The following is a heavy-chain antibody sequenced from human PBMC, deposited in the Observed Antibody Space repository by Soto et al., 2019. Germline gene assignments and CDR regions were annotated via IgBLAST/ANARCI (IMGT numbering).Heavy chain of an antibody. Sequence: SLRLSCAASGFTLSRHTMNWVRQAPGKGLEWVSFIGSRTSDIYYADSVKGRFTISRDNAKNSLYLDLTRLRAEDTAVYFCVRDYYDASGYPNTFDMWGQGTMVTVSS. CDR3: VRDYYDASGYPNTFDM. CDR1: GFTLSRHT. D-gene: IGHD3-16*01. V-gene: IGHV3-21*01. J-gene: IGHJ3*02. CDR2: IGSRTSDI.